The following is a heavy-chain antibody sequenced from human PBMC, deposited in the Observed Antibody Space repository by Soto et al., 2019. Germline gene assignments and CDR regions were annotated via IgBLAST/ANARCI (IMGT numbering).Heavy chain of an antibody. V-gene: IGHV2-5*02. J-gene: IGHJ2*01. CDR2: IYWDDDK. CDR1: GFSLSTSGVG. D-gene: IGHD4-17*01. CDR3: AHRTDYGDSPFRWYFDL. Sequence: QITLKESGPTLVKPTQTLTLTCTFSGFSLSTSGVGVGWIRQPPGKALEWLALIYWDDDKRYSPSLKCRLTITKDTSKNQVVLTMTNMDPVDTATYYCAHRTDYGDSPFRWYFDLWGRGTLVTVSS.